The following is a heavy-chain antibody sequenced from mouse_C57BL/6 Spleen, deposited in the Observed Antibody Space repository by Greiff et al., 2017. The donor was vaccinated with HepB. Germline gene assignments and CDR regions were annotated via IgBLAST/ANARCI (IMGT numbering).Heavy chain of an antibody. J-gene: IGHJ1*03. CDR2: IWSGGST. Sequence: VKLMESGPGLVQPSQSLSITCTVSGFSLTSYGVHWVRQSPGKGLEWLGVIWSGGSTDYNAAFISRLSISKDNSKSQVFFKMNSLQADDTAIYYCARNFYYYGSSYWYFDVWGTGTTVTVSS. D-gene: IGHD1-1*01. CDR3: ARNFYYYGSSYWYFDV. V-gene: IGHV2-2*01. CDR1: GFSLTSYG.